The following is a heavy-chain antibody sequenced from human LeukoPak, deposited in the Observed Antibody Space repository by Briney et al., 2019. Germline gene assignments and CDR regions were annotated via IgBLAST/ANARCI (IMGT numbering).Heavy chain of an antibody. D-gene: IGHD6-19*01. CDR2: ISSSSSYI. CDR3: ARDSGSGWHYFDY. CDR1: GFTFSSYS. J-gene: IGHJ4*02. V-gene: IGHV3-21*01. Sequence: PGGSLRLSCAASGFTFSSYSMNWVRQAPGKGLEWVSSISSSSSYIYYADSVKGRFTISRDNAKNPLYLQMNSLRAEDTAVYYCARDSGSGWHYFDYWGQGTLVTVSS.